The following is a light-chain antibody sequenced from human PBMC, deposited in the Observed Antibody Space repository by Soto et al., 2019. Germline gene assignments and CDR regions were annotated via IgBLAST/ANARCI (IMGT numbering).Light chain of an antibody. V-gene: IGLV2-23*01. CDR3: CSYAGSSSAV. CDR1: SSDVGSYNL. Sequence: QSVLTQPASVSGSPGQSITISCTGTSSDVGSYNLVSWYQQHPGKAPKLMIYEGSKRPSGVSNRFSSSKSGNTASLTISGLQAEDEADYYCCSYAGSSSAVFGGGTQLTVL. J-gene: IGLJ7*01. CDR2: EGS.